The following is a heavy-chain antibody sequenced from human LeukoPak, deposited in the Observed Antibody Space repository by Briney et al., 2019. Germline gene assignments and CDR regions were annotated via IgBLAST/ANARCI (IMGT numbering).Heavy chain of an antibody. CDR2: IYSGGST. D-gene: IGHD3-10*01. CDR3: AKDSYYGSGSYFYFDY. V-gene: IGHV3-53*05. Sequence: PTGGSLRLSCAASGFTVSSNYMSWVRQAPGRGLEWVSVIYSGGSTYYADSVKGRFTISRDNSKNTLYLQMNSLRPEDTAVYYCAKDSYYGSGSYFYFDYWGQGTLVTVSS. CDR1: GFTVSSNY. J-gene: IGHJ4*02.